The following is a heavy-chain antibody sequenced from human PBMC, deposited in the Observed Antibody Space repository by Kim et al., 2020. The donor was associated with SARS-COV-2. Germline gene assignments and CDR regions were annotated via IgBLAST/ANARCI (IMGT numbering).Heavy chain of an antibody. V-gene: IGHV4-59*01. CDR1: GGSISSYY. Sequence: SETLSLTCTVSGGSISSYYWSWIRQPPGKGLEWIGYIYYSGSTNYNPSLKSRVTISVDTSKNQFSLKLSSVTAADTAVYYCARVSGITVTTGEYYYYGMDVWGQGTTVTVSS. CDR2: IYYSGST. CDR3: ARVSGITVTTGEYYYYGMDV. D-gene: IGHD4-17*01. J-gene: IGHJ6*02.